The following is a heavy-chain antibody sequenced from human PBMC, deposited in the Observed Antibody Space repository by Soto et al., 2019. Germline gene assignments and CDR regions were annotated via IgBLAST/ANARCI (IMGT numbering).Heavy chain of an antibody. V-gene: IGHV4-34*01. Sequence: SETLSLTCAVYGGSFSGYYWSWIRQPPGKGLEWIGEINHSGSTNYNPSLKSRVTISVDTSKNQFSLKLSSVTAADTAAYYCARIVHPSYYYDSSGSPEFDYWGQGTLVTVSS. CDR2: INHSGST. CDR1: GGSFSGYY. J-gene: IGHJ4*02. CDR3: ARIVHPSYYYDSSGSPEFDY. D-gene: IGHD3-22*01.